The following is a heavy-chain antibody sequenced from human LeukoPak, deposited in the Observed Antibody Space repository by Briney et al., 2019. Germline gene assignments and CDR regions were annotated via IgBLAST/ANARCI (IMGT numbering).Heavy chain of an antibody. CDR2: INPNSGGT. V-gene: IGHV1-2*02. J-gene: IGHJ6*03. CDR1: GYTFTGYY. Sequence: ASVKVSCKASGYTFTGYYMHWVRQAPGQGLEWMGWINPNSGGTNYAQKFQGRVTMTRDTSISTAYMELSRLRSDDTAVYYCARVGYDFWSGYPGWGDYYYMDVWGKGTTVTVSS. D-gene: IGHD3-3*01. CDR3: ARVGYDFWSGYPGWGDYYYMDV.